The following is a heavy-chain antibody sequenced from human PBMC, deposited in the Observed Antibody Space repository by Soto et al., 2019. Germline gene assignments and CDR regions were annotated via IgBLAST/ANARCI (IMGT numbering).Heavy chain of an antibody. Sequence: SETLSLTCAVYGGSFSGYYWSWIRQPPGKGLEWIGEINHSGSTNYNPSLKSRVTISVDTSKNQFSLKLSSVTAADTAVYYCARQRGLRLYYYMDGWGKGTTVTVSS. D-gene: IGHD6-25*01. CDR2: INHSGST. J-gene: IGHJ6*03. V-gene: IGHV4-34*01. CDR3: ARQRGLRLYYYMDG. CDR1: GGSFSGYY.